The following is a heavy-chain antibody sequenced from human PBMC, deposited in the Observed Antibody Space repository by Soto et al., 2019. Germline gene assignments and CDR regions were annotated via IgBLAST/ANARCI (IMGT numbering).Heavy chain of an antibody. CDR3: TRRYPDWFDSGHFDY. J-gene: IGHJ4*02. V-gene: IGHV3-73*01. CDR1: GFTFSGSA. CDR2: IRSKANSYAT. Sequence: EGSLRLSCAASGFTFSGSAMHWVRQASGKGLEWVGRIRSKANSYATAYAASVKGRFTISRDDSKNTASLQMNSLKTEDTAVYYCTRRYPDWFDSGHFDYWGQGTLVTVSS. D-gene: IGHD3-9*01.